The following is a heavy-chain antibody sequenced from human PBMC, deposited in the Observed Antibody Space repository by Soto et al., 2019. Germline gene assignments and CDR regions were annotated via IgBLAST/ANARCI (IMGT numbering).Heavy chain of an antibody. CDR1: GYTFITYG. CDR2: ITPYNGKT. V-gene: IGHV1-18*01. J-gene: IGHJ4*02. CDR3: ARDTSHYFDH. D-gene: IGHD2-2*01. Sequence: ASVKVSCKASGYTFITYGVTWVRQAPGQGLEWMGRITPYNGKTHYAQKFQDRVTMTTDTAATTAYTELRSLTSDDSAMYFCARDTSHYFDHWGQGILVTVSS.